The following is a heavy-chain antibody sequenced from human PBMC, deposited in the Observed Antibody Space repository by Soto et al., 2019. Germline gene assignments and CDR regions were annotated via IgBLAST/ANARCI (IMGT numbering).Heavy chain of an antibody. CDR1: GFTCGGQG. CDR2: VVSDGRNT. Sequence: GGSLRLSCAASGFTCGGQGWHSGRQAPRKGVVWAAGVVSDGRNTSYPDAVKGRFTISGDNAQNTLYLQMNSLRTEDTAVYYRARGPRYSGIDVWGQGSTFTVYS. J-gene: IGHJ6*02. V-gene: IGHV3-74*01. CDR3: ARGPRYSGIDV.